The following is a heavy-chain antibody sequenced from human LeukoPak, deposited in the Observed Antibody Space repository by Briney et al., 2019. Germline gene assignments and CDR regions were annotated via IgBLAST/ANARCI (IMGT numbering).Heavy chain of an antibody. CDR3: AKYGVDCSSTSCYPLYYIDV. CDR2: ISGGGGHT. J-gene: IGHJ6*03. Sequence: PGGSLSLSCAASGFTFDSYAMTWVRKAPGKGLEWVSCISGGGGHTNYADSVKGRFTISRDNYKYTLFLQMNSLRADDTAVYYCAKYGVDCSSTSCYPLYYIDVCGKGATGTVSS. V-gene: IGHV3-23*01. CDR1: GFTFDSYA. D-gene: IGHD2-2*01.